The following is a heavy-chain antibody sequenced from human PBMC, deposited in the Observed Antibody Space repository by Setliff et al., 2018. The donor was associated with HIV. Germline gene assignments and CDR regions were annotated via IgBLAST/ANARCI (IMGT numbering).Heavy chain of an antibody. Sequence: NPSETLSLTCTVSGGSISGSSYYWGWIRQSPEKGLEWIGSIFHAGSTYYNPSLKSRVTLSVDTSENQYSLKLTSLIAADTAVYYCARSLAYCSGGGCSSGNYYYMDVWGKGTTVTVS. V-gene: IGHV4-39*01. D-gene: IGHD2-15*01. CDR2: IFHAGST. J-gene: IGHJ6*03. CDR1: GGSISGSSYY. CDR3: ARSLAYCSGGGCSSGNYYYMDV.